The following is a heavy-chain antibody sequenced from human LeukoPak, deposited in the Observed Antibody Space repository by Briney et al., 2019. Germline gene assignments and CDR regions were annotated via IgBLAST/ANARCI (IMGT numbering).Heavy chain of an antibody. J-gene: IGHJ6*03. CDR2: IYTSGST. D-gene: IGHD3-10*01. Sequence: SETLSLTCTVSGGSISSGSYYWSWIRQPAGKGLEWIGRIYTSGSTNYNPSLKSRVTISVDTSKNQFSLKLSSVTAADTAVYYCARASGMGYYYYMDVWGKGTTVTISS. CDR1: GGSISSGSYY. CDR3: ARASGMGYYYYMDV. V-gene: IGHV4-61*02.